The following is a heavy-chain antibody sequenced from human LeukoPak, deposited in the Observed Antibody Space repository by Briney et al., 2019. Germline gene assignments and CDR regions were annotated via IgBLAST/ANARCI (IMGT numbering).Heavy chain of an antibody. J-gene: IGHJ4*02. D-gene: IGHD5-24*01. Sequence: GGSLRLSCAASEFSVGSNYMTWVRQAPGKGLEWVSYISATSSTIYYADSVKGRFTTSRDNAKNSLYLQMNSLRAEDTAVYYCARGSRDGYNYGDYFDYWGQGTLVTVSS. CDR1: EFSVGSNY. V-gene: IGHV3-48*04. CDR3: ARGSRDGYNYGDYFDY. CDR2: ISATSSTI.